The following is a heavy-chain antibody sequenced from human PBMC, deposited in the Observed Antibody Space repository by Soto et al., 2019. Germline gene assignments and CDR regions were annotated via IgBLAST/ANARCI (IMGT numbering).Heavy chain of an antibody. J-gene: IGHJ4*02. V-gene: IGHV3-7*04. Sequence: VQVVESGGGLFQPGGSLRLSCEVSGFTFSGFWMNWVRQAPGKGLEWVANIDHGGSEKNLVDSVMGRFTISRDNAKDTLYLQMNNLRAEDTAVYYCTRGGRDFDFWGQGTLVAVSS. CDR2: IDHGGSEK. D-gene: IGHD1-1*01. CDR3: TRGGRDFDF. CDR1: GFTFSGFW.